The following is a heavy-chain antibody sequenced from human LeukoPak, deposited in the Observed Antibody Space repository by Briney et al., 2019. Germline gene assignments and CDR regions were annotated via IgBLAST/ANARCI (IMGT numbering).Heavy chain of an antibody. J-gene: IGHJ6*02. CDR2: ISNSGAGT. CDR1: GFSFTSYA. Sequence: TGGSLRLSCAASGFSFTSYAMSWVRQAPGKGLEWVSAISNSGAGTFYADSAKGRFTISRDNSKNTLYLQMNSLRAEDTAVYYCAKDTISSSSSYYYYGMDVWGQGTTVTVSS. D-gene: IGHD6-6*01. V-gene: IGHV3-23*01. CDR3: AKDTISSSSSYYYYGMDV.